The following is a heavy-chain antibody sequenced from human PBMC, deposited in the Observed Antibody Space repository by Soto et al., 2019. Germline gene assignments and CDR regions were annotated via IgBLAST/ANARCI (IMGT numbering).Heavy chain of an antibody. CDR3: AKPGYLEQWLVRGYFDY. Sequence: EVQLVESGGGLVKPGGSLRLSCAASGFTFSSYSMNWVRQAPGKGLEWVSSISSSGGTTYYADSVKGRFIISRDNSKNTLFLQMNSLRAEDTAVYYCAKPGYLEQWLVRGYFDYWGQGTLVTVSS. CDR1: GFTFSSYS. J-gene: IGHJ4*02. D-gene: IGHD6-19*01. CDR2: ISSSGGTT. V-gene: IGHV3-23*04.